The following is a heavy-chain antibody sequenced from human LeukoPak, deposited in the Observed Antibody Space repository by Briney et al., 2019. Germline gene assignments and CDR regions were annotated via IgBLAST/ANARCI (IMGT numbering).Heavy chain of an antibody. J-gene: IGHJ4*02. V-gene: IGHV1-2*06. CDR1: GYTFTSYY. D-gene: IGHD3-10*01. CDR3: ARRAGITMVRGVPDY. CDR2: INPNSGGT. Sequence: ASVKVSCKASGYTFTSYYMHWVRQAPGQGLEWMGRINPNSGGTNYAQKFQGRVTMTRDTSISTAYMELSRLRSDDTAVYYCARRAGITMVRGVPDYWGQGTLVTVSS.